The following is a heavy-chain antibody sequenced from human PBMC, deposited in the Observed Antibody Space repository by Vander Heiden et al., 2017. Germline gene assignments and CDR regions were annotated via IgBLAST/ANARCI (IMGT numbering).Heavy chain of an antibody. J-gene: IGHJ6*02. Sequence: EVQLVESGGGLIQPGGSLRLSCAASGFPVSSNYMSWVRQAPGKGLEWVSVIYSGGSTYYADSVKGRFTISRDNSKNTLYLQMNSLRAEDTAVYYCARSQGRYCSGGSCYPLSVWGQGTTVTVSS. CDR2: IYSGGST. CDR3: ARSQGRYCSGGSCYPLSV. D-gene: IGHD2-15*01. V-gene: IGHV3-53*01. CDR1: GFPVSSNY.